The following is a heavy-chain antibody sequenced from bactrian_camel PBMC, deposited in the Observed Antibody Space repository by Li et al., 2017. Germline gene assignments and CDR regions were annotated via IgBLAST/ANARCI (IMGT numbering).Heavy chain of an antibody. CDR2: VIAYDGST. Sequence: HVQLVESGGGSVQSGGSLRLSCTVSRYTYGGYCMVWFRQAPGKERQGVAVIAYDGSTNYIDSVKGRFSNSRDNDKNTLYLQLNSLKTEDTAMYYCAKAEYGGSSYNYWGWGTQVTVS. CDR1: RYTYGGYC. D-gene: IGHD6*01. CDR3: AKAEYGGSSYNY. J-gene: IGHJ4*01. V-gene: IGHV3S1*01.